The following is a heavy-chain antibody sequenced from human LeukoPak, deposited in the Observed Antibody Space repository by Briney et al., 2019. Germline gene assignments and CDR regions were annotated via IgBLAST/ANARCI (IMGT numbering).Heavy chain of an antibody. Sequence: PSETLSLTCTISGGSVSSSNYYWSWIRQPPGKGLEWVGFFSYNVHSDYNPSLKSRVTISVDTSKNQFSLRLSSVTAADTAVYYCTRRGGSSSSDWFDPWGQGTLVIVSS. V-gene: IGHV4-61*01. D-gene: IGHD6-6*01. CDR3: TRRGGSSSSDWFDP. CDR2: FSYNVHS. J-gene: IGHJ5*02. CDR1: GGSVSSSNYY.